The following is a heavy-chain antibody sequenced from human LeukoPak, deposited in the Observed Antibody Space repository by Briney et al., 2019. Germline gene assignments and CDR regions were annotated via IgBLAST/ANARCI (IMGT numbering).Heavy chain of an antibody. D-gene: IGHD4-17*01. CDR1: GGSISSYY. J-gene: IGHJ6*02. CDR2: IYYSGST. V-gene: IGHV4-59*01. CDR3: ASLPGTVTTYYYYYGMDV. Sequence: SETLSLTCTVSGGSISSYYWSWIRQPPGKGLEWIGYIYYSGSTNYNPSLKSRVTISVDTSKNQSSLKLSSVTAADTAVYYCASLPGTVTTYYYYYGMDVWGQGTTVTVSS.